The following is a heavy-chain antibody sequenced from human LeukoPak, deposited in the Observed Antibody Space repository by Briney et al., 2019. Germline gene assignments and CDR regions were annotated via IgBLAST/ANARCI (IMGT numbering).Heavy chain of an antibody. CDR1: GYTFTSYG. V-gene: IGHV1-18*01. D-gene: IGHD3-10*01. CDR2: ISGNKGNT. Sequence: ASVKVSCEASGYTFTSYGISWVRQAPGQGLEWMGWISGNKGNTNYAQKFQGRVTMTTDTSTSATYMELRSLRSDDTAVYYCARDQQGSGSYYRLWGQGTLVTVSS. J-gene: IGHJ4*02. CDR3: ARDQQGSGSYYRL.